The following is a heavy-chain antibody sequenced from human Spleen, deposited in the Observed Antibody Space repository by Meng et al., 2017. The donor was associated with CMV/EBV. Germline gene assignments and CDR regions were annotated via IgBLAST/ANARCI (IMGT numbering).Heavy chain of an antibody. Sequence: CNLSTDWMNWVRQAAGKGLVWVSRINSDGSSTSYADSVKGRFTISRDNAKNTLYLQMTSLRVEDTAVYYCVRDGSGGSYYKDEGFDYWGQGTLVTVSS. CDR3: VRDGSGGSYYKDEGFDY. CDR2: INSDGSST. J-gene: IGHJ4*02. D-gene: IGHD1-26*01. CDR1: CNLSTDW. V-gene: IGHV3-74*01.